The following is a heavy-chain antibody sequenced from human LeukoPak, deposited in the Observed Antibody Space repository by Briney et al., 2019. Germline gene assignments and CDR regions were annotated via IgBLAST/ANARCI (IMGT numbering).Heavy chain of an antibody. Sequence: SETLSLTCTVSGGSLSSTSYYWGWIRQPPGKGLEWIGSIYYSGSTYYSPSLKSRVTMSVDTSKNQISLKLRSVTAADTAVYYCARDRLLWFGELDYWGQGTLVIVSS. J-gene: IGHJ4*02. CDR3: ARDRLLWFGELDY. CDR1: GGSLSSTSYY. CDR2: IYYSGST. V-gene: IGHV4-39*07. D-gene: IGHD3-10*01.